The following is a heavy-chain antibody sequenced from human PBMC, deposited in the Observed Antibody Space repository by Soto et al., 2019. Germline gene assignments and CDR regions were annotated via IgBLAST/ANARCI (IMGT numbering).Heavy chain of an antibody. CDR2: ISAYNGNT. D-gene: IGHD6-19*01. Sequence: GASVKVSCKASGYTFTSYGISWVRQAPGQGLEWMGWISAYNGNTNYAQKLQGRVTMTTDTSTSTAYMELRSLRSDDTAVYYCARDYIAVAGRLYYYYYGMDVWGQGTTVTVSS. J-gene: IGHJ6*02. CDR1: GYTFTSYG. CDR3: ARDYIAVAGRLYYYYYGMDV. V-gene: IGHV1-18*01.